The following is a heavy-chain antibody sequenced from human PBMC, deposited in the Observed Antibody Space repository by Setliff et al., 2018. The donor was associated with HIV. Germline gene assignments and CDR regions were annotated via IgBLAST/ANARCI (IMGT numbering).Heavy chain of an antibody. CDR2: ISSTGAA. CDR1: GDSINSHF. Sequence: TSETLSLTCTVSGDSINSHFWTWIRQSPRKGLEWIGYISSTGAAWDNPSLKSRVTTSIDTSKSHFSLTLSSVSGADPALYFCARGGKRAFDIWGRGAMVTASS. CDR3: ARGGKRAFDI. V-gene: IGHV4-59*11. J-gene: IGHJ3*02.